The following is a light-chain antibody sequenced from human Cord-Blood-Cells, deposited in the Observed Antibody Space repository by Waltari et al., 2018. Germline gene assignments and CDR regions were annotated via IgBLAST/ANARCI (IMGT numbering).Light chain of an antibody. Sequence: QSALTQPRSVSGSPGQSVTISCTGTSTDLGGYNYVPWYQQHPGKAPKLMIYDVSKRPSGVPDRFSGSKSGNTASLTISALQAEDEADYYCCSYAGSYTFVVFGGGTKLTVL. CDR2: DVS. CDR3: CSYAGSYTFVV. V-gene: IGLV2-11*01. CDR1: STDLGGYNY. J-gene: IGLJ2*01.